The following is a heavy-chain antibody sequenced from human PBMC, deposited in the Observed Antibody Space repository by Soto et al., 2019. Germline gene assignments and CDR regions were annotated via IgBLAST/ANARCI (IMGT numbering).Heavy chain of an antibody. CDR3: ARVWYVRSPLGYSGYDSIIYYCYGMDV. CDR1: GYIFTNYY. Sequence: ASVKVSCKASGYIFTNYYIHWVRQAPGQGLEWMAIINPNGGSTNYAQKFQDRVTMTRDTSTSTAYMELSSLRSEDTAVYYCARVWYVRSPLGYSGYDSIIYYCYGMDVWGQGTTVTVSS. J-gene: IGHJ6*02. CDR2: INPNGGST. V-gene: IGHV1-46*01. D-gene: IGHD5-12*01.